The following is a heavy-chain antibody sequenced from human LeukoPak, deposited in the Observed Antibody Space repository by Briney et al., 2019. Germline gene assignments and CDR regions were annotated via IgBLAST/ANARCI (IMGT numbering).Heavy chain of an antibody. CDR1: GGSISSSRFY. V-gene: IGHV4-39*07. CDR3: ARELGDY. D-gene: IGHD6-13*01. Sequence: PSETLSLTCTVSGGSISSSRFYWGWIRQPPGKGLEYIGSIYYSGSTYYNPSLKSRVTISVDTSKNQFSLRLTSVTAADTALYYCARELGDYWGQGTLVTVSS. CDR2: IYYSGST. J-gene: IGHJ4*02.